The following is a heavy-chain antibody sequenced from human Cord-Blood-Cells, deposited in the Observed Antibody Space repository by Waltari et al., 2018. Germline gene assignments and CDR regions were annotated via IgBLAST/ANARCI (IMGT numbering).Heavy chain of an antibody. CDR1: GGSFSGYY. V-gene: IGHV4-34*01. D-gene: IGHD3-10*01. CDR3: ARGRGYAFDI. CDR2: INHSGST. J-gene: IGHJ3*02. Sequence: QVQLQQWGAGLLKPSETLSLTCAVYGGSFSGYYWSWIRQPPGKGLEWIGEINHSGSTNYHPSLKSRVTISVDTSKNQFSLKLSSVTAADTAVYYCARGRGYAFDIWGQGTMVTVSS.